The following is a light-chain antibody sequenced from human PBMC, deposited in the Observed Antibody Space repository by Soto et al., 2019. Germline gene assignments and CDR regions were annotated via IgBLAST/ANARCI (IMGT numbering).Light chain of an antibody. CDR3: GSYSSSSTLYV. J-gene: IGLJ1*01. CDR2: DVS. CDR1: SSDVGGSNY. V-gene: IGLV2-14*03. Sequence: QSALTQPASASGSPGQSITISCTGTSSDVGGSNYVSWYQQHPGKAPKLMIYDVSNRPSGVSNRFSGSKSGNTSSLTISGLQAEDEADYYCGSYSSSSTLYVFGTGTKVTVL.